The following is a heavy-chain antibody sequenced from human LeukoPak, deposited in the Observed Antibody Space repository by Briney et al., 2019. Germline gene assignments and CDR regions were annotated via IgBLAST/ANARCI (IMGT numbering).Heavy chain of an antibody. J-gene: IGHJ3*02. D-gene: IGHD2-2*01. CDR1: GFTFSSYS. Sequence: GGSLRLSCAASGFTFSSYSMNWVRQAPGKGLEWVSYISSSSSTIYYADSVKGRFTISRDNAKNSLYLQMNSLRAEDTAVYYCATSSRYCSSTSCPDAFDIWGQGTMVTVSS. V-gene: IGHV3-48*01. CDR3: ATSSRYCSSTSCPDAFDI. CDR2: ISSSSSTI.